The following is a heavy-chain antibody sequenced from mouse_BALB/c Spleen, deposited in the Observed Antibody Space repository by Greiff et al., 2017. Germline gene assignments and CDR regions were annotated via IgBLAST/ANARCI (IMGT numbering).Heavy chain of an antibody. J-gene: IGHJ2*01. V-gene: IGHV5-12-1*01. Sequence: EVKLVESGGGLVKPGGSLKLSCAASGFAFSSYDMSWVRQTPEKRLEWVAYISSGGGSTYYPDTVKGRFTISRDNAKNTLYLQMSSLKSEDTAMYYCAKHPPYYYGSTYYFDYWGQGTTLTVSS. CDR3: AKHPPYYYGSTYYFDY. CDR2: ISSGGGST. CDR1: GFAFSSYD. D-gene: IGHD1-1*01.